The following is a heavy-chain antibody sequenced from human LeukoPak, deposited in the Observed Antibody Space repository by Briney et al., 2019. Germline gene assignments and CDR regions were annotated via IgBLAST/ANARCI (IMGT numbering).Heavy chain of an antibody. V-gene: IGHV4-39*01. CDR1: GGSISSSGYD. CDR3: ARQSNWFDP. CDR2: IYYSGST. Sequence: PSETLSLTCTVSGGSISSSGYDWGWIRQPPGKGLEWIGSIYYSGSTYYNPSLKSRVTIPVDTSKNQFSLNLSSVTAADTAVYYCARQSNWFDPWGQGTLVTVSS. J-gene: IGHJ5*02.